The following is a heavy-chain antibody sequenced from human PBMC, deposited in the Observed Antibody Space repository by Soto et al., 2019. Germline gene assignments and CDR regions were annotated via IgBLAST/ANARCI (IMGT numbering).Heavy chain of an antibody. CDR2: ISSSSSSI. CDR3: AKVGPANTSQY. J-gene: IGHJ4*02. D-gene: IGHD2-2*01. Sequence: GGSLILSCAASGFNFTAYIMDWIRQAPGKGLEWVSYISSSSSSIYYADSVKGRFTISRDNAKNSLFLQMSSLRDEDTGVYYCAKVGPANTSQYWGQGTQVTVSS. CDR1: GFNFTAYI. V-gene: IGHV3-48*02.